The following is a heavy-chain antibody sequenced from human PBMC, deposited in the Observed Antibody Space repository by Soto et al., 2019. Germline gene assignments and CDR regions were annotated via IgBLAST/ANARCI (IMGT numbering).Heavy chain of an antibody. CDR1: GFTFDDYA. J-gene: IGHJ4*02. CDR3: AKDGFRGAPYSYGYGLDY. Sequence: GGSLRLSCAASGFTFDDYAMHWVRQAPGKGLEWVSGISWNSGSIGYADSVKGRFTISRDNAKNSLYLQMNSLRAEDTALYYFAKDGFRGAPYSYGYGLDYWGQGTLVTVSS. V-gene: IGHV3-9*01. D-gene: IGHD5-18*01. CDR2: ISWNSGSI.